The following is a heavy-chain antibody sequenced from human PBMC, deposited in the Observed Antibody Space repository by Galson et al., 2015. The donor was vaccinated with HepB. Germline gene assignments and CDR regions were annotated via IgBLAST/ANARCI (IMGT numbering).Heavy chain of an antibody. Sequence: TLSLTCTVSGGSISSGDHFWSWIHQPPGGGLEWIGYIYHNGATFYNPSLRSRLAFSVDTSKNRFSLKLNSVTAADTAVYYCASQVDWDAGFFDYWGQGTLVTVSS. CDR2: IYHNGAT. J-gene: IGHJ4*02. CDR3: ASQVDWDAGFFDY. CDR1: GGSISSGDHF. D-gene: IGHD1-1*01. V-gene: IGHV4-30-4*08.